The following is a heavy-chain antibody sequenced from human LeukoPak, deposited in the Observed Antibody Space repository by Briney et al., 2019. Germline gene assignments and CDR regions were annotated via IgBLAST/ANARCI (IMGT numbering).Heavy chain of an antibody. CDR2: IYSGGST. Sequence: GGSLRLSCAASGFTVSTNYMSWVRQAPGKGLEWLSVIYSGGSTYYADSVKGRFTISRDNSKNTVYLQMNSLRAEDTAVYYCAKDLTIFGVVIDAFDIWGQGTMVTVSS. CDR1: GFTVSTNY. V-gene: IGHV3-66*01. D-gene: IGHD3-3*01. CDR3: AKDLTIFGVVIDAFDI. J-gene: IGHJ3*02.